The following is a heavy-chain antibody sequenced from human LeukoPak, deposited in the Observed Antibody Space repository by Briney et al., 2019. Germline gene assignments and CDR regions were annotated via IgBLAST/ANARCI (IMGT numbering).Heavy chain of an antibody. CDR3: AKSRDILTGRNAFDI. D-gene: IGHD3-9*01. Sequence: SETLSLTCTVSGYSISSYYWSWIRQPPGKGLEWIGYIYYSGSTNYNPSLKSRVTISVDTSKNQFSLKLSSVTAADTAVYYCAKSRDILTGRNAFDIWGQGTMVTVSS. CDR2: IYYSGST. J-gene: IGHJ3*02. CDR1: GYSISSYY. V-gene: IGHV4-59*08.